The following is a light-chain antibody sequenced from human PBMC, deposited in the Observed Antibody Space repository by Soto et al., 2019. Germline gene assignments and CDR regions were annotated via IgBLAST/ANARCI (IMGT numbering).Light chain of an antibody. CDR2: GAS. Sequence: EFVLTQSPGTLSLSPGERATLSCRASQSVSSSYLAWYQQKPGQAPRLLIYGASSRATGIPDRFSGSGSGTDFTLTISRLEPEDFAVYYCQQYGSSPWTFGQGTKVGIK. V-gene: IGKV3-20*01. CDR3: QQYGSSPWT. CDR1: QSVSSSY. J-gene: IGKJ1*01.